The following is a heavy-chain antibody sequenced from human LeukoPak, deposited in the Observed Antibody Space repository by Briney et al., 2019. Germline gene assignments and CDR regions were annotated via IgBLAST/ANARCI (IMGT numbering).Heavy chain of an antibody. CDR3: AAGPYYNFWSGLGYMDV. V-gene: IGHV1-58*02. Sequence: ASVKVSCKASGFTFTSSAKQWVRQARGQRLEWIGWIVVGSGNTNYAQKFQERVTITRDMSTSTAYMELSSLRSEDTAVYYCAAGPYYNFWSGLGYMDVWGKGTTVTVSS. D-gene: IGHD3-3*01. CDR2: IVVGSGNT. J-gene: IGHJ6*03. CDR1: GFTFTSSA.